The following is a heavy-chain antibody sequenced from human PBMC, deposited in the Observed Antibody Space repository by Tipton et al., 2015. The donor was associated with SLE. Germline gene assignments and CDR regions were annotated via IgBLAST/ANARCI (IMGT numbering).Heavy chain of an antibody. J-gene: IGHJ3*02. V-gene: IGHV4-61*09. CDR1: GDSISSDTYF. D-gene: IGHD2-21*01. Sequence: TLSLTCAVSGDSISSDTYFWTWIRRPAGKGLEWIGHISTRGSTNYNPSLKSRVTISIDTSKNQFSLRLRSVTAADTAVYYCAREVNVVSDSDAFDIWGQGTVVTVS. CDR2: ISTRGST. CDR3: AREVNVVSDSDAFDI.